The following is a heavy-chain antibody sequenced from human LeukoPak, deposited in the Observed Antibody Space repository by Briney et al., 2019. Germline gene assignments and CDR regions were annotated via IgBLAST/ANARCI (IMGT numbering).Heavy chain of an antibody. J-gene: IGHJ1*01. CDR2: IYYSGST. CDR1: GGSISSYY. CDR3: ARALSKSSRAHFQH. D-gene: IGHD6-13*01. Sequence: PSETLSLTCTVSGGSISSYYWSWIRQPPGKGLEWIGYIYYSGSTNYNPSLKSRVTISVDTSKNQFSLKLSSVTAADTAVYYCARALSKSSRAHFQHWGQGTLVTVSS. V-gene: IGHV4-59*01.